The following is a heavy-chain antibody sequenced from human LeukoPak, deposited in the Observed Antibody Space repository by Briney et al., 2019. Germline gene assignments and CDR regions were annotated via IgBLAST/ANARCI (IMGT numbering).Heavy chain of an antibody. Sequence: SVNVSCKASGGTFSSYAISWVRQAPGQGLEWMGRIIPIFGIANYAQKFQGRVPINADKSTSTAYMELSSLRCEDTAVYYCARVSGGNFDYWGQGTLVTVSS. CDR1: GGTFSSYA. J-gene: IGHJ4*02. D-gene: IGHD4-23*01. CDR2: IIPIFGIA. CDR3: ARVSGGNFDY. V-gene: IGHV1-69*04.